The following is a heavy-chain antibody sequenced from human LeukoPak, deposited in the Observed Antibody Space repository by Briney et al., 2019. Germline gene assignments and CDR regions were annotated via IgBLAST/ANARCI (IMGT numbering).Heavy chain of an antibody. J-gene: IGHJ4*02. CDR3: ARHPRGVAASFGYSGYGEFDY. D-gene: IGHD5-12*01. V-gene: IGHV4-59*08. CDR2: IYYSGST. CDR1: GGSISSYY. Sequence: SQTLSLTCTVSGGSISSYYWSWIRQPPGKGLEWIGYIYYSGSTNYNPSLKSRVTISVDTSKNQFSLKLSSVTAADTAVYYCARHPRGVAASFGYSGYGEFDYWGQGTLVTVSS.